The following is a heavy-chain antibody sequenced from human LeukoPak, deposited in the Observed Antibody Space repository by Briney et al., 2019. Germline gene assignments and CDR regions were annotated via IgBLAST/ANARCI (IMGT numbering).Heavy chain of an antibody. Sequence: GGSLRLSCAASGFTFSSYSMNWVRQARGKGREWVSAISGTRVTTYYADSVKGRFTISSDNSKNTLYLQMNSLRAEDTAVYYCAKGEDGYYYYGMDVWGQGTTVTVSS. V-gene: IGHV3-23*01. CDR2: ISGTRVTT. D-gene: IGHD5-24*01. CDR1: GFTFSSYS. J-gene: IGHJ6*02. CDR3: AKGEDGYYYYGMDV.